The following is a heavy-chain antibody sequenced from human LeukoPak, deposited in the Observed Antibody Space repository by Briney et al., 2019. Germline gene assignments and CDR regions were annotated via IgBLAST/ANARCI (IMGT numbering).Heavy chain of an antibody. D-gene: IGHD6-6*01. V-gene: IGHV4-59*08. J-gene: IGHJ5*02. CDR2: IYYSGST. Sequence: PSETLSLTCTVSGGSISSYYWSWIRQPPGKGLEWIGYIYYSGSTYYNPSLKSRVTISVDTSKNQFSLKLSSVTAADTAVYYCARAPRSSWFDPWGQGTLVTVSS. CDR3: ARAPRSSWFDP. CDR1: GGSISSYY.